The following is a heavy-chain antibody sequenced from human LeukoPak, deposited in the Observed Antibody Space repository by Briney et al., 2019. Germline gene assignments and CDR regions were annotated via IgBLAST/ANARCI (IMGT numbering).Heavy chain of an antibody. Sequence: GGSLRLSCAACGFTFSSYGMHWVRKAPGKGLEWVAFIRYGGKNQYYADSVKGRFTISRDNSKNTLSLQMNSLRPDDTGVYYCARDRIDSSWPRCDYWGQGTLVTVSS. CDR3: ARDRIDSSWPRCDY. D-gene: IGHD6-13*01. V-gene: IGHV3-30*02. CDR2: IRYGGKNQ. J-gene: IGHJ4*02. CDR1: GFTFSSYG.